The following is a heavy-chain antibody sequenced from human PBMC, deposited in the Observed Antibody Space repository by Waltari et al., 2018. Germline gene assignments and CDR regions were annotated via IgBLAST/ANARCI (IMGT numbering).Heavy chain of an antibody. CDR3: GRSYDFWSGYPLDY. CDR1: GHSLINSY. D-gene: IGHD3-3*01. V-gene: IGHV4-59*01. CDR2: IAYNGRT. Sequence: QVQLQESGPGLVKPSETLSLTCAVPGHSLINSYWNWIRQPPGKELEWIGYIAYNGRTNYNPSLKSRVTISVDTSKTQFSLKLTSVTAADTAVYYCGRSYDFWSGYPLDYWGPGSLVTVSS. J-gene: IGHJ4*02.